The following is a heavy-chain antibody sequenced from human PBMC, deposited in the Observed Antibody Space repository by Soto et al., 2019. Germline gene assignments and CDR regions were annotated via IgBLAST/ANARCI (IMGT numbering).Heavy chain of an antibody. J-gene: IGHJ5*02. Sequence: GSLRLTCAASVFTFRSFTMNWVRQAPGKGLEWVSTISSNSASIYYTDALRGRFTISRDNAKNSLHLQMNSLRAEDTAVYYCTRDASRDSSARGWFDPWGPGTLVTVSS. D-gene: IGHD6-13*01. CDR1: VFTFRSFT. CDR2: ISSNSASI. CDR3: TRDASRDSSARGWFDP. V-gene: IGHV3-21*01.